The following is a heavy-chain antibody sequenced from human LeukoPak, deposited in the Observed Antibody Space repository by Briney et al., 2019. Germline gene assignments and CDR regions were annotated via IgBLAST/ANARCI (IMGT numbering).Heavy chain of an antibody. Sequence: GGSLRLSCAASGFIFSSSWMSWVRQTPGKGLVWVSRINSDGSNRNYADSVKGRFTISRDNAKNALYLQMDSLRAEDAAVYYCARPQDGYNGFDCWGQGTLVTVSS. CDR1: GFIFSSSW. CDR2: INSDGSNR. CDR3: ARPQDGYNGFDC. D-gene: IGHD5-24*01. J-gene: IGHJ4*02. V-gene: IGHV3-74*01.